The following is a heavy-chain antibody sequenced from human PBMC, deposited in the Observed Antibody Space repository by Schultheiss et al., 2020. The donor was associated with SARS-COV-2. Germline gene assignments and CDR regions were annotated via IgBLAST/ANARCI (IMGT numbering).Heavy chain of an antibody. J-gene: IGHJ4*02. V-gene: IGHV1-24*01. CDR3: ATGFITMVRGGFDY. CDR2: FDPEDGET. Sequence: ASVKVSCKVSGYTLTELSMHWVRQAPGKGLEWMGGFDPEDGETIYAQKFQGRVTMTEDTSTDTAYMELSSLRSEDTTVYYCATGFITMVRGGFDYWGQGTRVTVSS. CDR1: GYTLTELS. D-gene: IGHD3-10*01.